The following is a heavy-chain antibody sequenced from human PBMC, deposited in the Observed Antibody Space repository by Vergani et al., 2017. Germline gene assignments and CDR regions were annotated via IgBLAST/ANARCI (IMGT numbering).Heavy chain of an antibody. CDR3: VGGLRSFQSDY. CDR1: GYTFTSYG. CDR2: ISAYNGNT. J-gene: IGHJ4*02. Sequence: QVPLVQSGAEVKKPGASVKVSCTASGYTFTSYGISWVRQAPGQGLEWMGWISAYNGNTNYAQKLQGRVTMTTDTSTSTAYMELSSLRSEDTAVYYCVGGLRSFQSDYWGQGTLVTVSS. V-gene: IGHV1-18*01. D-gene: IGHD3-16*01.